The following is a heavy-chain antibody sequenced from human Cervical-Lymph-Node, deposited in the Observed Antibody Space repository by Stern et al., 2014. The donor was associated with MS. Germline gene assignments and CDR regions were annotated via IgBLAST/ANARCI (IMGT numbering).Heavy chain of an antibody. J-gene: IGHJ5*02. CDR2: FNPSGDTT. CDR1: GYTFTSHY. V-gene: IGHV1-46*01. Sequence: QDQLVQSGAEVKKPGASVTVSCKASGYTFTSHYIHWVRQAPGQGLEWMGIFNPSGDTTSSAPQFQGRLTMTRDTSTSTVNLHLSSLRSDDTAVYYCARGFVTTENWFDHWGQGTLVTVSS. D-gene: IGHD1-14*01. CDR3: ARGFVTTENWFDH.